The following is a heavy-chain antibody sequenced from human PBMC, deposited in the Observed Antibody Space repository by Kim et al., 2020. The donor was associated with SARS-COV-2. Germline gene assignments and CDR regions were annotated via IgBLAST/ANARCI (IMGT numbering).Heavy chain of an antibody. V-gene: IGHV3-30*18. CDR2: ISYDGSNK. D-gene: IGHD4-17*01. CDR1: GFTFSSYG. CDR3: AKDQGNDYGDYGPSY. Sequence: GGSLRLSCAASGFTFSSYGMHWVRQAPGKGLEWVAVISYDGSNKYYADSVKGRFTISRDNSKNTLYLQMNSLRAEDTAVYYCAKDQGNDYGDYGPSYWGQETLVTVSS. J-gene: IGHJ4*02.